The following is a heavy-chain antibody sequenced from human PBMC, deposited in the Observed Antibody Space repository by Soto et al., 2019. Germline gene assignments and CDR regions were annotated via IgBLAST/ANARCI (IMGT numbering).Heavy chain of an antibody. CDR2: ISYDGSNK. Sequence: VGSLRLSCAGSGFTFSRYGMHWVRQAPGKGLEWVAVISYDGSNKYYADSVKGRFTISRDNSKNTLYLQMNSLRAEDTAVYYCAKPSHDSGYYDFWSGYWKAYGMDVWGQGTTVTVSS. V-gene: IGHV3-30*18. D-gene: IGHD3-3*01. CDR1: GFTFSRYG. J-gene: IGHJ6*02. CDR3: AKPSHDSGYYDFWSGYWKAYGMDV.